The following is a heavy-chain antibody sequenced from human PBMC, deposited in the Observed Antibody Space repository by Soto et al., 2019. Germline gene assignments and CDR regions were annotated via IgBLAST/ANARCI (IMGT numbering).Heavy chain of an antibody. CDR3: AILPTASYYYYGMDV. J-gene: IGHJ6*02. CDR1: GYSFTSYW. CDR2: IYPGDSDT. Sequence: PGEALKLSCKGSGYSFTSYWIGWVRQMPGKGLEWMGIIYPGDSDTRYSPSFQGQVTISADKSISTAYLQWSSLKASDTAMYYCAILPTASYYYYGMDVWGQGTTVTVSS. D-gene: IGHD5-18*01. V-gene: IGHV5-51*01.